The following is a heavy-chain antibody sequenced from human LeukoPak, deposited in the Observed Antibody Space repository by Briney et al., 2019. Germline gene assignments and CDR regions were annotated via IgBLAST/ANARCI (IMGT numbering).Heavy chain of an antibody. Sequence: GGSLRLSCAASGFTFSTYWMSWVRQAPGKGLEWVANIKQDGGEIYYVDSVKGRFTISRDNAKNSLYLQMNSLRAEDTAVYYCARTGWDAINFDYWGQGTLVTVSS. D-gene: IGHD3-9*01. J-gene: IGHJ4*02. CDR1: GFTFSTYW. CDR3: ARTGWDAINFDY. CDR2: IKQDGGEI. V-gene: IGHV3-7*01.